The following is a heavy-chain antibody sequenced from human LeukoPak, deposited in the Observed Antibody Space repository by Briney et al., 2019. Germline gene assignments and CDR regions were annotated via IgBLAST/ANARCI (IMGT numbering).Heavy chain of an antibody. CDR2: TYYRSKWYY. Sequence: SQTLSLTCVISGDSVSSNSAAWNWIRQSPSRGLEWLGRTYYRSKWYYDYSVAVKSRVTINPDASKNQFSLQLSSVTPEDTAVYYCVRDPVGGSTIFDCWGQGTLVTVSS. V-gene: IGHV6-1*01. CDR3: VRDPVGGSTIFDC. D-gene: IGHD1-26*01. J-gene: IGHJ4*02. CDR1: GDSVSSNSAA.